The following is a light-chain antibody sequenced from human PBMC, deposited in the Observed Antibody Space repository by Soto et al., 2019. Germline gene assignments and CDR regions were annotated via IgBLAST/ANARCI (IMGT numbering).Light chain of an antibody. CDR3: QQLNSYPPFT. CDR2: AAS. J-gene: IGKJ3*01. V-gene: IGKV1-9*01. CDR1: QGISSY. Sequence: IQLTQSPSSLSASVGDRVTITCRASQGISSYLAWYQQKPGKAPKLLIYAASTLQSGVPSRFSGSGSGTDFTLTISSLQPEDFATYYCQQLNSYPPFTFGPGTKVEVK.